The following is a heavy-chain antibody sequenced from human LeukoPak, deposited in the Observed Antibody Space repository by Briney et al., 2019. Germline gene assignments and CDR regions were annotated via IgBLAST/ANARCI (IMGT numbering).Heavy chain of an antibody. D-gene: IGHD6-19*01. CDR2: ISGSGTST. Sequence: GGSLRLSCAASGFTLSSYAMSWVRQAPGKGLEWVSCISGSGTSTYYADSVKGRFTISRDNSKNPMSLQMNSLRAEDTALYYCARGTGIAVPCFDSWGQGTLVTVSS. J-gene: IGHJ4*02. CDR1: GFTLSSYA. CDR3: ARGTGIAVPCFDS. V-gene: IGHV3-23*01.